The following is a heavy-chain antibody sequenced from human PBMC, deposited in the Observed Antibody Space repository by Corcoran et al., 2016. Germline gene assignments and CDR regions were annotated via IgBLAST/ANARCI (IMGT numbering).Heavy chain of an antibody. CDR2: IIPIFGTA. CDR1: GGTFSSYA. V-gene: IGHV1-69*01. CDR3: ARDRIAAAGNYYYYGMDV. Sequence: QVQLVQSGAEVKKPGSSVKVSCKASGGTFSSYAISWVRQAPGQGLEWMGGIIPIFGTANYAQKFQGRVTITADESTSTAYMELSSLRSEDTAVYYCARDRIAAAGNYYYYGMDVWGQGTTVTVSS. D-gene: IGHD6-13*01. J-gene: IGHJ6*02.